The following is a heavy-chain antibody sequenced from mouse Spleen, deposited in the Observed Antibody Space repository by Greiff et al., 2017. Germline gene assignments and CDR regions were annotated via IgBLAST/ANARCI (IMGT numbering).Heavy chain of an antibody. V-gene: IGHV1-19*01. CDR2: INPYNGGT. J-gene: IGHJ1*01. CDR3: ARTLYGDWYFDV. D-gene: IGHD1-1*02. CDR1: GYTFTDYY. Sequence: EVKLVESGPVLVKPGASVKMSCKASGYTFTDYYMNWVKQSHGKSLEWIGVINPYNGGTSYNQKFKGKATLTVDKSSSTAYMELNSLTSEDSAVYYWARTLYGDWYFDVWGAGTTVTVSS.